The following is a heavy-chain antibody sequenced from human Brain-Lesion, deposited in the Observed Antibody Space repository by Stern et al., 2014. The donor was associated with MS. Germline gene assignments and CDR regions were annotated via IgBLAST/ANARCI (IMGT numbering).Heavy chain of an antibody. Sequence: QVQLVQSGPGLVKPSQTLSLACAVSGASVGGGDWYWSWIRQPPGKGLEWLGYIYYSGTTYYNPSLKSRLIISLDTSRNQFSLNLTSVTAADTAVYYCAGAIGKYELLESFDMWGQGTMVTVSS. CDR2: IYYSGTT. CDR3: AGAIGKYELLESFDM. J-gene: IGHJ3*02. D-gene: IGHD1-1*01. CDR1: GASVGGGDWY. V-gene: IGHV4-30-4*01.